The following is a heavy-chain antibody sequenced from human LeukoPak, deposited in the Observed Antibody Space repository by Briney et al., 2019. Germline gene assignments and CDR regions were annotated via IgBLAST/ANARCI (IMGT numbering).Heavy chain of an antibody. CDR1: XGSXSGYX. V-gene: IGHV4-34*01. J-gene: IGHJ6*04. Sequence: LXCAVXXGSXSGYXWSWXRQPPGKGXGWIXXXXXSGSTKYNPSLTSRVTISVDTSKNQFSLKLSSVTAADTAVYYCARGVVVVPAAMGSVGMDVWGKGTTVTVSS. CDR2: XXXSGST. D-gene: IGHD2-2*01. CDR3: ARGVVVVPAAMGSVGMDV.